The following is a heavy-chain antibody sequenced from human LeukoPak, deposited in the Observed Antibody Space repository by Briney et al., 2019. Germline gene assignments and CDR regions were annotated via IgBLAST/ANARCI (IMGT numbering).Heavy chain of an antibody. CDR3: AKAVRITMVRGVMVDFDP. Sequence: SRTLSLTCTVSGGSISSGGYYWSWIRQHPGKGLEWIGYIYYSGSTYYNPSLKSRVTISVDTSKNQFSLKLSSVTAADTAVYYCAKAVRITMVRGVMVDFDPWGQGTLVTVSS. D-gene: IGHD3-10*01. V-gene: IGHV4-31*03. J-gene: IGHJ5*02. CDR1: GGSISSGGYY. CDR2: IYYSGST.